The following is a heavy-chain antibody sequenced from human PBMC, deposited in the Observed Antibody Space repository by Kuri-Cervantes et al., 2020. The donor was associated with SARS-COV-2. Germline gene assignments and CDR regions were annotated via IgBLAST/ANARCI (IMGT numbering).Heavy chain of an antibody. D-gene: IGHD6-19*01. V-gene: IGHV3-30-3*01. J-gene: IGHJ4*02. CDR3: ATGLSSGWYYANSGHYFDY. CDR1: GFTFSSYA. Sequence: RTLSLTCAASGFTFSSYAMHWVRQAPGKGLEWVAVISYDGSNKYYADSVKGRFTISRDNSKNTLYLQMNSLRAEDTAVYYCATGLSSGWYYANSGHYFDYWGQGTLVTVSS. CDR2: ISYDGSNK.